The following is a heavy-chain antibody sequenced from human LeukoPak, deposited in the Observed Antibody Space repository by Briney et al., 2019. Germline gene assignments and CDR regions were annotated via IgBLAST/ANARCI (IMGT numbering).Heavy chain of an antibody. J-gene: IGHJ4*02. V-gene: IGHV3-9*01. CDR3: ARDSTIVV. CDR2: ITWNSGTV. Sequence: HTGMSLRLSCGTSGFTFDNYAMHSVRQAPGKGLEWVSGITWNSGTVAYADSVRGRFTISRDNAKRSLYLQMENLRSEDTAFYYCARDSTIVVWGQGTLVTVSS. D-gene: IGHD1-26*01. CDR1: GFTFDNYA.